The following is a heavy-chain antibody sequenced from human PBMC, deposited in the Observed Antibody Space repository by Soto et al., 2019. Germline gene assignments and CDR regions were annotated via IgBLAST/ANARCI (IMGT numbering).Heavy chain of an antibody. D-gene: IGHD5-12*01. CDR3: AAPRKGRDGYNYGY. V-gene: IGHV1-58*01. Sequence: SVKXSCKASGFTFTRSAVQWVRQARGQRLEWIGWIVVXSGNKXYAQKFQERVXXTRDISTXXDYMELSSLRSEDTAVYYCAAPRKGRDGYNYGYWGQGTLVTVSS. J-gene: IGHJ4*02. CDR1: GFTFTRSA. CDR2: IVVXSGNK.